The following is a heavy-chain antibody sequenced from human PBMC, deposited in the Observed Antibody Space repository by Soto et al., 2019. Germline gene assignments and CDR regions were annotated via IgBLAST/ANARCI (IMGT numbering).Heavy chain of an antibody. CDR1: GFTFRSYA. J-gene: IGHJ4*02. D-gene: IGHD3-22*01. Sequence: QVQLVESGGGVVQPGRSLRLSCAASGFTFRSYAMHWVRQAPGKGLEWVAVISYDGSDKYYADSVKGRFTISRDKSKSTLYLQMNSLRGDDTAVYYCARHPQNYYDTSGPRRAFFYFDYWGQGTLVTVSS. CDR3: ARHPQNYYDTSGPRRAFFYFDY. V-gene: IGHV3-30*04. CDR2: ISYDGSDK.